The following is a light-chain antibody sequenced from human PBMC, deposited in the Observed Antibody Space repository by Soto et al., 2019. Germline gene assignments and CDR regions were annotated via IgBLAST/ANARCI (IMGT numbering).Light chain of an antibody. CDR1: QTIGRY. CDR2: GAS. J-gene: IGKJ4*01. Sequence: DIQMTQSPSSLSASVGDRVTITCRASQTIGRYLRWYQQKPGKAPQLLIYGASDLQRGVPSRFRGSGSGTDFTLTIRSLEIEDFATYYCQQSYSIPPTFAGGTKVEI. CDR3: QQSYSIPPT. V-gene: IGKV1-39*01.